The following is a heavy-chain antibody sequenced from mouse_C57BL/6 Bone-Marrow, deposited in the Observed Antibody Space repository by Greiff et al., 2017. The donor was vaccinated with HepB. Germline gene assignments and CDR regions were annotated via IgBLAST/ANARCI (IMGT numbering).Heavy chain of an antibody. Sequence: VQLQQSGSELRSPGSSVKLSCKDFDSEVFPIAYMSWVRQKPGHGFEWIGGILPSIGRTIYGEKFEDKATLDADTLSNTAYLELNSLTSEDSAIYYCARRTYYGSSYWYFDVWGTGTTVTVSS. J-gene: IGHJ1*03. D-gene: IGHD1-1*01. CDR1: DSEVFPIAY. CDR2: ILPSIGRT. V-gene: IGHV15-2*01. CDR3: ARRTYYGSSYWYFDV.